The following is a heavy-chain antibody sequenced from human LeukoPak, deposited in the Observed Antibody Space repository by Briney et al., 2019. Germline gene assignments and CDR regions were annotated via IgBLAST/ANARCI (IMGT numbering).Heavy chain of an antibody. J-gene: IGHJ4*02. V-gene: IGHV3-23*01. D-gene: IGHD3-22*01. CDR2: ISGSGGST. Sequence: GGSLRLSCAASGFTFSSYAMSWVRQAPEKGLEWVSAISGSGGSTYYADSVKGRFTISRDNSKNTLYLQMNSLRAEDTAVYYCAKPIDDDSSGYYKHWGQGTLVTVSS. CDR1: GFTFSSYA. CDR3: AKPIDDDSSGYYKH.